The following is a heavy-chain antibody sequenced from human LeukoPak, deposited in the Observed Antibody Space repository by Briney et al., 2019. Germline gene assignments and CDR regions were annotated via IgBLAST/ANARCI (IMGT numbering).Heavy chain of an antibody. Sequence: PGGSLRLSCAASGFTFSSYNMNWVRQAPGKGLEWVSVTYSGGSTYYADSVKGRFTISRDNSKNTLYLQMNSLRAEDTAVYYCASMYFSQYLQHWGQGTLVTVSS. V-gene: IGHV3-53*01. CDR3: ASMYFSQYLQH. CDR1: GFTFSSYN. D-gene: IGHD2-8*01. CDR2: TYSGGST. J-gene: IGHJ1*01.